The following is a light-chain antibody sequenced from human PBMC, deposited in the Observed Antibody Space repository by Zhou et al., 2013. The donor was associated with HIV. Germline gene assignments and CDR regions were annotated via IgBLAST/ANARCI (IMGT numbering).Light chain of an antibody. V-gene: IGKV3-20*01. J-gene: IGKJ2*01. Sequence: EIVLTQSPGTLSLSPGERATLSCRASQIVTSNYLAWYQQRPGQAPRVLIYGASSRAAGIPDRFNGSGSGRDFTLTITGLEPEDFAVYYCQQYGSSPGYAFGQGTRLELK. CDR3: QQYGSSPGYA. CDR2: GAS. CDR1: QIVTSNY.